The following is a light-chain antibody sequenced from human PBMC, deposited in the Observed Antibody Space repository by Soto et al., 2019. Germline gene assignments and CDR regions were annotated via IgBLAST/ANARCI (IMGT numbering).Light chain of an antibody. CDR1: RSVSIH. V-gene: IGKV1-39*01. Sequence: MTQPPATLSVAPGERVTLSCRASRSVSIHLAWYQQKPGKAPNLLIYAASSLRSGVPSRFSGAGSGTEFSLTINALQPEDFASYFCQQGSNIPLTFGGGTKVDIK. CDR3: QQGSNIPLT. J-gene: IGKJ4*01. CDR2: AAS.